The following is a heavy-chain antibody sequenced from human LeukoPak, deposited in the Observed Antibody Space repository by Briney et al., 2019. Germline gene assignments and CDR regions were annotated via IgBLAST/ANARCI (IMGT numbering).Heavy chain of an antibody. Sequence: SGPTLVNPTQTLTLTCTFSGFSLSTSGVGVGWIRQPPGKALEWLALIYWNDDKRYSPSLKSRLTITKDTSKNQVVLTMTNMDPVDTATYYCAHRLSYYYDSSVGNRFDPWGQGTLVTVSS. D-gene: IGHD3-22*01. J-gene: IGHJ5*02. CDR1: GFSLSTSGVG. V-gene: IGHV2-5*01. CDR3: AHRLSYYYDSSVGNRFDP. CDR2: IYWNDDK.